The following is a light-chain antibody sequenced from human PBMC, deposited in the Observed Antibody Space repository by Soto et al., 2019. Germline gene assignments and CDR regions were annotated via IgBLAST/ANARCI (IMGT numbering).Light chain of an antibody. J-gene: IGKJ2*01. CDR2: TSG. CDR1: QRITTY. Sequence: IHMTQSPSSLSASVGDRVTITCRASQRITTYLNWYQQKPGEAPKLLISTSGTLQRGVPSRFTGSGSGTDFTLTITGLQPADFATYFCQQTYNTPYTFGQGTKFEIK. CDR3: QQTYNTPYT. V-gene: IGKV1-39*01.